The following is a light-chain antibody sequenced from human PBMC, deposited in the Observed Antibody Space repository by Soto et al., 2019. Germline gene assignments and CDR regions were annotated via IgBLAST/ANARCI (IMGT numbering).Light chain of an antibody. CDR3: ASYTTRTALV. Sequence: QSVLTQPASVSGSPGQSITISCTGSSSDLLSAYVSWYQQLPGKPPKLLIYDVSLRPSGVSDRFSGLLSDNTASLAISGLHPEDEGDYYCASYTTRTALVFGGGTKVTVL. J-gene: IGLJ2*01. V-gene: IGLV2-14*03. CDR2: DVS. CDR1: SSDLLSAY.